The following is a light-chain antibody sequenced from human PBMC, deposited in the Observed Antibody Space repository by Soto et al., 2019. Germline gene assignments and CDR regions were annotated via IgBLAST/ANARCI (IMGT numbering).Light chain of an antibody. J-gene: IGKJ4*01. CDR2: DAS. CDR1: QGISSA. CDR3: RQFNNYPPLT. Sequence: AIQLTQSPSSLSASVGDRVTITCRASQGISSALAWYQQKPGKAPKLLIYDASSLESGVPSRFSGSGSGTDFTLIISSLQPEDVATYYCRQFNNYPPLTFGGGTKVEIK. V-gene: IGKV1D-13*01.